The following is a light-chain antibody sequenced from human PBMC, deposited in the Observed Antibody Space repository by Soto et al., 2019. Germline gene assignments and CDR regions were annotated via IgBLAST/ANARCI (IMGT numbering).Light chain of an antibody. CDR3: QQYVGAPPMYT. Sequence: EIVLTQSPGTLSLSPGERATLSCRASQSVSSTSLAWYQQKPGQAPRLLIYAASSRASGIPGRFSGSGSGTDFTHTISRLEPEDFAVYYCQQYVGAPPMYTFGQGTKLEIK. CDR1: QSVSSTS. V-gene: IGKV3-20*01. CDR2: AAS. J-gene: IGKJ2*01.